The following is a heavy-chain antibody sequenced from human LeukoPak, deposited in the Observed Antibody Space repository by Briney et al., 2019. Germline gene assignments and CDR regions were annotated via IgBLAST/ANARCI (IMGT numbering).Heavy chain of an antibody. Sequence: PSQTLSLTCTVSGGSISSSSYYWGWIRQPPGKGLEWIGSIYYSGSTYYNPSLKSRVTISVDTSKNQFSLKLSSVTAADTAVYYCARVTGGHTAMVGELDYWGQGTLVTVSS. CDR3: ARVTGGHTAMVGELDY. V-gene: IGHV4-39*07. J-gene: IGHJ4*02. CDR2: IYYSGST. CDR1: GGSISSSSYY. D-gene: IGHD5-18*01.